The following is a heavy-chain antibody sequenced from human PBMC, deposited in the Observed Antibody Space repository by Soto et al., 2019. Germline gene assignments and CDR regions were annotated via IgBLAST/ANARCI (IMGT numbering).Heavy chain of an antibody. CDR1: GVSISSYY. CDR2: IYYSGST. V-gene: IGHV4-59*12. J-gene: IGHJ4*02. CDR3: VRGVAH. Sequence: SESRSLTCTVSGVSISSYYWSWIRQPPGKGLEWIGYIYYSGSTSSNPSLKSRVTISVDTSKNQFSLKLSSVSAADTAVYYCVRGVAHWGQGTLVTVSS. D-gene: IGHD2-15*01.